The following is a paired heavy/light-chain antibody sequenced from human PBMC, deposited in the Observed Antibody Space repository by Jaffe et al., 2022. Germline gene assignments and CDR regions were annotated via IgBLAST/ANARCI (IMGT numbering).Light chain of an antibody. V-gene: IGKV3-20*01. CDR2: GAS. CDR3: QQYGSSPRLT. CDR1: QSVSSSY. J-gene: IGKJ4*01. Sequence: EIVLTQSPGTLSLSPGERATLSCRASQSVSSSYLAWYQQKPGQAPRLLIYGASSRATGIPDRFSGSGSGTDFTLTISRLEPEDFAVYYCQQYGSSPRLTFGGGTKVEIK.
Heavy chain of an antibody. CDR1: GYSISSGYY. CDR3: ARQALGIGWRYDYVWGRTILGCADY. J-gene: IGHJ4*02. Sequence: QVQLQESGPGLVKPSETLSLTCAVSGYSISSGYYWGWIRQPPGKGLEWIGSIYHSGSTYYNPSLKSRVTISVDTSKNQFSLKLSSVTAADTAVYYCARQALGIGWRYDYVWGRTILGCADYWGQGTLVTVSS. V-gene: IGHV4-38-2*01. CDR2: IYHSGST. D-gene: IGHD3-16*01.